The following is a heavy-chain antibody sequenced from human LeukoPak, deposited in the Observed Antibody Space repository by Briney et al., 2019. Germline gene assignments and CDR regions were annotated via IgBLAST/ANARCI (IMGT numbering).Heavy chain of an antibody. Sequence: SETLSLTCAVYGGSFSGYYWSWIRQPPGKGLEWIGVINHSGSTNYNPSLKSRVTISVDTSKNQFSLKLSSVTAADTAVYYCARTYSGSYYARYYFDYWGQGTLVTVSS. V-gene: IGHV4-34*01. D-gene: IGHD1-26*01. CDR2: INHSGST. CDR3: ARTYSGSYYARYYFDY. CDR1: GGSFSGYY. J-gene: IGHJ4*02.